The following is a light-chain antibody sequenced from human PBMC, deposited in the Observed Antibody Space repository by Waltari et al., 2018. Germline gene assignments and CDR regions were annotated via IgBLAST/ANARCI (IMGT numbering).Light chain of an antibody. Sequence: QSALTQPASVSGSPGQSITLSCTGTSSDVGGFNYVPWYQQPPGKAPKLMIYDVSNRPSGVSNRFSGSKAGNTASLTISGLQAEDEADYYCSSYTSSSTLWVFGGGTKLTVL. CDR2: DVS. V-gene: IGLV2-14*03. J-gene: IGLJ3*02. CDR1: SSDVGGFNY. CDR3: SSYTSSSTLWV.